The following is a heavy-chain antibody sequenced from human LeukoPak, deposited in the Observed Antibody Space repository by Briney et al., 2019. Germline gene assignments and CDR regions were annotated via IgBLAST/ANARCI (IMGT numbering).Heavy chain of an antibody. Sequence: GGSLRLSCAASGFTFSSYAMHWVRQAPGKGLEWVAVISYDGSNKYYADSVKGRLTISRDNSKNTLYLQMNSLRAEDTAVYYCARISMTTVTTDYWGQGTLVTVSS. D-gene: IGHD4-17*01. V-gene: IGHV3-30*04. J-gene: IGHJ4*02. CDR1: GFTFSSYA. CDR2: ISYDGSNK. CDR3: ARISMTTVTTDY.